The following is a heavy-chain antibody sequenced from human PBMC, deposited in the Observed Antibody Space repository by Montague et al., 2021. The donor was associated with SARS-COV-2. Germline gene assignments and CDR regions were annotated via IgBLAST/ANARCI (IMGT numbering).Heavy chain of an antibody. CDR2: ISYDGSNK. J-gene: IGHJ6*02. CDR1: GFTFSSYA. D-gene: IGHD2-2*01. Sequence: SLRLSCAASGFTFSSYAMHWVRQAPGKGLEWVAVISYDGSNKYYADSVKGRFTISRDNSKNTLYLQMNSLRAEDTAVYYCARDAAIVVVPAAIQYYYYGMDVWGQGTTVTVSS. V-gene: IGHV3-30-3*01. CDR3: ARDAAIVVVPAAIQYYYYGMDV.